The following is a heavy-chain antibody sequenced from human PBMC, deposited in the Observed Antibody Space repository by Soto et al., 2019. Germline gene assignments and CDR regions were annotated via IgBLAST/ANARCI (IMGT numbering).Heavy chain of an antibody. J-gene: IGHJ4*02. Sequence: ESGGGVVRPGGSLRLSCAASGFTFDDYGMSWVRQAPGKGLEWVSGINWNGGSTGYADSVKGRFTISRDNAKNSLYLQMNSLRAEDTALYYCARLEGAVAGTGFFDYWGQGTLVTVSS. CDR3: ARLEGAVAGTGFFDY. CDR2: INWNGGST. V-gene: IGHV3-20*04. D-gene: IGHD6-19*01. CDR1: GFTFDDYG.